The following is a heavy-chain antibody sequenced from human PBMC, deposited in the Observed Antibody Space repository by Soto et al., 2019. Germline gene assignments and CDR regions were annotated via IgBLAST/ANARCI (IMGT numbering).Heavy chain of an antibody. Sequence: QVQLQESGPGLVKPSQTLSLTCTVSGGSISSGGYYWSWIRQHPGKGLEWIGYIYYSGSTYYNPSLKSRVTISVDTSKNQFSLKLSSVTAAYTAVYYCARSAAAGTFYFDYWGQGTLVTVSS. CDR1: GGSISSGGYY. CDR3: ARSAAAGTFYFDY. V-gene: IGHV4-31*03. J-gene: IGHJ4*02. D-gene: IGHD6-13*01. CDR2: IYYSGST.